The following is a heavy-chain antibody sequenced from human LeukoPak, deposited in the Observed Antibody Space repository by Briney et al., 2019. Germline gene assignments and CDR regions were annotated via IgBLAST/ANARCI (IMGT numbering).Heavy chain of an antibody. CDR3: ARGDTAMGYGGYYFDY. CDR2: ISSSSSYI. V-gene: IGHV3-21*01. D-gene: IGHD5-18*01. CDR1: GFTFSSYS. Sequence: RGSLRLSCAASGFTFSSYSMNWVRQAPGKGLEWVSSISSSSSYIYYADSVKGRFTISRDNAKNSLYLQMNGLRAEDTAVYYCARGDTAMGYGGYYFDYWGQGTLVTVSS. J-gene: IGHJ4*02.